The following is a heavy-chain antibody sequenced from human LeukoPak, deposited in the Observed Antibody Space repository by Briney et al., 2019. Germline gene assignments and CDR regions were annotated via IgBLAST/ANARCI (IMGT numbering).Heavy chain of an antibody. CDR2: IRYDGSNK. V-gene: IGHV3-33*01. D-gene: IGHD5-18*01. CDR3: ARALSAMVPDY. Sequence: GGSLRLSRAASGFTFSTYGMHWVRQAPGKGLEWVAVIRYDGSNKYYGDSVKGRFTISRDNSKNTLYLQMNSLRAEDTAVYYCARALSAMVPDYWGQGTLLTVSS. J-gene: IGHJ4*02. CDR1: GFTFSTYG.